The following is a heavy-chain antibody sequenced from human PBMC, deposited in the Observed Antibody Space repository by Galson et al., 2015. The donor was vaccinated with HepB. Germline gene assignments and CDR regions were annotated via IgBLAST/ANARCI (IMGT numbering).Heavy chain of an antibody. D-gene: IGHD2-2*03. CDR1: GYTLTELS. V-gene: IGHV1-24*01. J-gene: IGHJ4*02. CDR3: ATVGYCSSTSCQDY. Sequence: SVKVSCKVSGYTLTELSMHWVRQAPGKGLEWMGGFDPEDGETIYAQKFQGRVTMTEDTSTDTAYMELSSLRSEDTAVYYCATVGYCSSTSCQDYWGQGTLVTVSS. CDR2: FDPEDGET.